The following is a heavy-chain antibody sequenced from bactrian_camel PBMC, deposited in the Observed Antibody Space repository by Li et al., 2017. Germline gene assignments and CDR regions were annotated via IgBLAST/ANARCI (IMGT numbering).Heavy chain of an antibody. CDR1: GFTFSNYD. J-gene: IGHJ4*01. CDR3: ATGSTAIEGAYNY. V-gene: IGHV3S40*01. Sequence: VQLVESGGGLVQPGGFLRLSCVASGFTFSNYDMSWVRQAPGKGLEWVTAINSGGGSTVYADSVKGRFTISRDNAKNTLYLQMNSLKTADTAVYYCATGSTAIEGAYNYWGQGTQVTVS. CDR2: INSGGGST. D-gene: IGHD5*01.